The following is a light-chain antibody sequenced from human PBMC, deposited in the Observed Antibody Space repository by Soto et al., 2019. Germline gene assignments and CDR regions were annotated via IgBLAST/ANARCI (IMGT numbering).Light chain of an antibody. Sequence: EIVMTQSPATLSVSPGERATLSCRASQSVSSNLAWYQQKPGQAPRLLIYGASIRATGIPVRFSGSGFGTEFTLTISSLQSGDFAVYYCQQYNNWPPWTFGRGTKVEIK. CDR2: GAS. CDR3: QQYNNWPPWT. J-gene: IGKJ1*01. CDR1: QSVSSN. V-gene: IGKV3-15*01.